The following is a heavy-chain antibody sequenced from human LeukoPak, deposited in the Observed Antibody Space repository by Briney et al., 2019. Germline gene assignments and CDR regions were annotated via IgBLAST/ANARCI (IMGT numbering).Heavy chain of an antibody. CDR3: ARDLGGYSGPSAY. CDR2: ISTSGATI. CDR1: GFNFSDYY. V-gene: IGHV3-11*01. J-gene: IGHJ4*02. D-gene: IGHD5-12*01. Sequence: SGGSLRLSCAASGFNFSDYYMSWIRQAPGQGLEWVSYISTSGATIYYADSVKGRFTISRDNAKNSLYLQMNTLRADDTAVYYCARDLGGYSGPSAYWGQGTLVTVSS.